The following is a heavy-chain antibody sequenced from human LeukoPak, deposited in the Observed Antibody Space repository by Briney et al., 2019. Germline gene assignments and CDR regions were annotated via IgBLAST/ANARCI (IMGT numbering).Heavy chain of an antibody. V-gene: IGHV4-30-4*01. CDR1: GASISSGDYY. J-gene: IGHJ5*02. Sequence: ASETLSLTCTVSGASISSGDYYWSWLRQPPGKGLEWIGYIYNSGSTFYNPSLKSRLTISVDTSKKQFSLKLSSVAAADTAVYYCARAKGPGAHYNWFDPWGQGTLATVSS. D-gene: IGHD2-2*01. CDR2: IYNSGST. CDR3: ARAKGPGAHYNWFDP.